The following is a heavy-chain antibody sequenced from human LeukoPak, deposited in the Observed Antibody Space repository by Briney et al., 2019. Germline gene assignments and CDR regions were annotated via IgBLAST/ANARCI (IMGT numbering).Heavy chain of an antibody. CDR3: ARIIEMATIFAPFDP. V-gene: IGHV4-59*08. D-gene: IGHD5-24*01. J-gene: IGHJ5*02. CDR1: GVSISSYY. Sequence: KPSETLSLTCTVSGVSISSYYWSWIRQPPGKGLEWIGYIYYSGSTNYNPSLKSRVTISVDTSKNQFSLKLSSVTAADTAVYYCARIIEMATIFAPFDPWGQGTLVTVSS. CDR2: IYYSGST.